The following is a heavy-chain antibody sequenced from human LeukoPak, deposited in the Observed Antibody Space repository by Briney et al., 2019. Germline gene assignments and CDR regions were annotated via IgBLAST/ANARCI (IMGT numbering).Heavy chain of an antibody. J-gene: IGHJ4*02. CDR1: GFTFTEYW. D-gene: IGHD6-13*01. Sequence: GGSLRLSCAASGFTFTEYWMNWVRQAPGKGLEWVASINQDGSEKYYVDSVKGRLTISRDNAQNSLYLQMSYLRAEDTAMFYCARDGVAAGLYFDLWGQGTLVTVSS. V-gene: IGHV3-7*01. CDR2: INQDGSEK. CDR3: ARDGVAAGLYFDL.